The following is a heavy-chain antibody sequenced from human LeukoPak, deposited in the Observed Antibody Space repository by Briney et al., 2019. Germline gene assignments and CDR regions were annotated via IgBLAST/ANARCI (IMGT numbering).Heavy chain of an antibody. CDR2: VTYSGNT. J-gene: IGHJ5*01. CDR3: ARTPTGFPNWFDS. V-gene: IGHV4-39*07. CDR1: GASVTTYPYY. Sequence: SETLSLTCSVSGASVTTYPYYWPWIRQPPGKGLEWIGSVTYSGNTFYNPSLKSRVTIPIDASKSQFSLNLSSVTAADTAIYFCARTPTGFPNWFDSWGQGTLVTVSS. D-gene: IGHD3-9*01.